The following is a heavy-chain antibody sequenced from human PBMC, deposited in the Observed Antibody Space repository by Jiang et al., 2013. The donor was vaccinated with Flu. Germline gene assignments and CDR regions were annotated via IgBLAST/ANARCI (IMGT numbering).Heavy chain of an antibody. CDR1: GYTLTSYD. CDR3: ATRWGSGWPKGYGMDV. J-gene: IGHJ6*02. V-gene: IGHV1-8*01. Sequence: GAEVKKPGASVKVSCKASGYTLTSYDINWVRQATGQGLEWMGWMNPNSGNTGYAQKFQGRVTMTRNTSISTAYMELSSLRSEDTAVYYCATRWGSGWPKGYGMDVWGQGTTVTVSS. D-gene: IGHD6-19*01. CDR2: MNPNSGNT.